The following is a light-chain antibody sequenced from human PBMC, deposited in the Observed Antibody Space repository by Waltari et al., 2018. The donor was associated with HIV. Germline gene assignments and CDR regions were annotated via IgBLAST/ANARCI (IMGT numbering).Light chain of an antibody. Sequence: SYELTQPLYLSVALGQPATFTCGGAKIGSKSVRWYQQRPGQAPVLVIYKDRSRPSGIPERFSAANSGNTATLIISGVQVGDEAVFYCQVWDGSTGVFGGGTKLTVL. V-gene: IGLV3-9*01. CDR2: KDR. CDR1: KIGSKS. J-gene: IGLJ3*02. CDR3: QVWDGSTGV.